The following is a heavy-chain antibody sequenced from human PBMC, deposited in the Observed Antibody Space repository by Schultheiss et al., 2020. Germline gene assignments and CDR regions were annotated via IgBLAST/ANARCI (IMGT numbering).Heavy chain of an antibody. CDR3: TRDFWSGYYVARVCADY. V-gene: IGHV3-49*03. D-gene: IGHD3-3*01. Sequence: GGSLRLSCTASGFTFGDYAMSWFRQAPGKGLEWVGFIRSKAYGGTTEYAASVKGRFTISRDDSKSIAYLQMNSLKTEDTAVYYCTRDFWSGYYVARVCADYWGQGTLVTVSS. CDR2: IRSKAYGGTT. CDR1: GFTFGDYA. J-gene: IGHJ4*02.